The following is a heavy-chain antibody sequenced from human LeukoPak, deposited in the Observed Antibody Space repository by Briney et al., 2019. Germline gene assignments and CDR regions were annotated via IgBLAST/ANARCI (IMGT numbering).Heavy chain of an antibody. V-gene: IGHV1-2*02. CDR3: ARDVITMVRGVIIIAYMDV. D-gene: IGHD3-10*01. CDR2: IDPNSGGT. CDR1: GYTFTGYY. J-gene: IGHJ6*03. Sequence: GASVKVSCKASGYTFTGYYMHWVRQAPGQGLEWMGWIDPNSGGTNYAQKFQGRVTMTRDTSISAAYMVLNRLRSDDTAVYYCARDVITMVRGVIIIAYMDVWGKGTTVTVSS.